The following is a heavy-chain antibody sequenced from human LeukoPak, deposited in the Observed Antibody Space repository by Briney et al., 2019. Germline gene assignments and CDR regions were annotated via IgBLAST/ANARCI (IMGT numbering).Heavy chain of an antibody. Sequence: PSETLSLTCAVYGGSFSGYYWSWIRQPPGKGLEWIGEINHSGSTNYNPSLKSRVTISVDTSKNQFSLKLSSVTAADTAVYYCARGRVLLWFGVHHWFDPWGQGTLVTVSS. V-gene: IGHV4-34*01. D-gene: IGHD3-10*01. CDR3: ARGRVLLWFGVHHWFDP. CDR1: GGSFSGYY. CDR2: INHSGST. J-gene: IGHJ5*02.